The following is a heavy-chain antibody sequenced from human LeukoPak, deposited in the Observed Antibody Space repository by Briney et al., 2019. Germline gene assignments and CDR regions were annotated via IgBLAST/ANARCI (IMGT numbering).Heavy chain of an antibody. CDR2: IRWNSGSI. CDR1: GFTFDDYA. Sequence: GGSLRLSCAASGFTFDDYAMHWVRQAPGKGLGWVSGIRWNSGSIGYADSVGGRFTISRDNANKSLDLQMNSLRAEGMALYYCAKDIGAEAGTAGFDYWGQGTLVTVSS. J-gene: IGHJ4*02. V-gene: IGHV3-9*03. D-gene: IGHD6-19*01. CDR3: AKDIGAEAGTAGFDY.